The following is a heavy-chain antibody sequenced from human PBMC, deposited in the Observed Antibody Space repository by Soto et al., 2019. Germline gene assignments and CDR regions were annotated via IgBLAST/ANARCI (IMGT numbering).Heavy chain of an antibody. CDR1: GFTFSNYA. CDR2: ISSSSNYI. J-gene: IGHJ5*02. D-gene: IGHD4-17*01. CDR3: ARGGVYGGNSHPGWLDP. Sequence: GGSLRLSCAASGFTFSNYAMDWVRQAPGKGLEWVASISSSSNYIYYADSLKGRFTVSRDNAKNSLHLQVDSLRAEDTAVYYCARGGVYGGNSHPGWLDPWGQGTLVTVSS. V-gene: IGHV3-21*01.